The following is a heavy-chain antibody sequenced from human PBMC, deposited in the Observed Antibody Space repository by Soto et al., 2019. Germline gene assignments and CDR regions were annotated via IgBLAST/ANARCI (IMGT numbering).Heavy chain of an antibody. Sequence: QPGGSLRLSCAASGFTFSSYAMHWVRQAPGMGLEWIATISGGGGNAVYADSVRGRFTISRDNSNNTVYLQMNNLRAEDTAVYYCAKKRYDFFARDWFDSWGQGILVTVSS. D-gene: IGHD3-3*01. CDR3: AKKRYDFFARDWFDS. V-gene: IGHV3-23*01. J-gene: IGHJ5*01. CDR1: GFTFSSYA. CDR2: ISGGGGNA.